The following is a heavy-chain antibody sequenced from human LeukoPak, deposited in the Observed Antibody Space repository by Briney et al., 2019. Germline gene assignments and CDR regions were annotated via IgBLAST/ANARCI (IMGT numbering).Heavy chain of an antibody. CDR2: ISGSSGSA. J-gene: IGHJ6*02. V-gene: IGHV3-23*01. Sequence: PGGSLRLSCAASGFTFSNYAMNWVRQAPGKGLEWVSGISGSSGSAYSADSVKGRFTIARDNSKNTLYLQMNSLRAEDTAVYYCAKSVEATAVWGSYYYGMDVWGQGTTVTVSS. D-gene: IGHD3-16*01. CDR3: AKSVEATAVWGSYYYGMDV. CDR1: GFTFSNYA.